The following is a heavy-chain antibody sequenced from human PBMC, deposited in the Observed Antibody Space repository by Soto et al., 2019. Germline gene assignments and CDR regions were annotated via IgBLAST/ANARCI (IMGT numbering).Heavy chain of an antibody. Sequence: PGESLKISCKTSGYSFTRYFIAWVRQMPGKGLEWMGIIYPADSDTRYSPSFQGHVTISVDKSINTTYLQWRSLKAPDTAMYYCAKGPHYGDPNWFDPWGQGTLVT. CDR1: GYSFTRYF. J-gene: IGHJ5*02. D-gene: IGHD4-17*01. V-gene: IGHV5-51*01. CDR3: AKGPHYGDPNWFDP. CDR2: IYPADSDT.